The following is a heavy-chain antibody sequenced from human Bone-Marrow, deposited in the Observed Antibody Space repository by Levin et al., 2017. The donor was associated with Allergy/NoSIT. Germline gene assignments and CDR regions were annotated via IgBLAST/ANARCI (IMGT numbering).Heavy chain of an antibody. CDR2: IYFTGST. CDR3: ASASGNSYFDY. J-gene: IGHJ4*02. D-gene: IGHD3-22*01. Sequence: PSETLSLTCAVSGGSITSTSYYWGWIRQPPGKGLEWIGNIYFTGSTHYNPSLQSRVTISVDTSKNQFSLRMSSVSAADTAVYYCASASGNSYFDYWGQGTVVTVSS. V-gene: IGHV4-39*01. CDR1: GGSITSTSYY.